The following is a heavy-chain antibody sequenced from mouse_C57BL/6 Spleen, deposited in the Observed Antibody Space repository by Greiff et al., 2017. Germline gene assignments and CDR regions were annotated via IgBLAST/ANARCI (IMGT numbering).Heavy chain of an antibody. CDR1: GYTFTSYW. CDR3: ARGDYGSSWFAY. D-gene: IGHD1-1*01. J-gene: IGHJ3*01. CDR2: INPSSGYT. V-gene: IGHV1-7*01. Sequence: VQLQQSGAELAKPGASVKLSCTASGYTFTSYWMHWVKQRPGQGLEWIGYINPSSGYTEYNQKFKDKATLTADKSSSTAYMQLSSLTYEDSAVYYCARGDYGSSWFAYWGQGTLVTVSA.